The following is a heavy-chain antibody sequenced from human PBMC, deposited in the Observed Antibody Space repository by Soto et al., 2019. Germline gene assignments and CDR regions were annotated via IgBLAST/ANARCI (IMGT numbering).Heavy chain of an antibody. V-gene: IGHV6-1*01. CDR1: GDSVSSTSVT. CDR2: TYYRSKWYN. CDR3: VRLIRNSSLDF. Sequence: PSQTLSLTCVISGDSVSSTSVTWNWIRQSPSRGLEWLGRTYYRSKWYNDYAESVKSRITINLDTSKNQFSLHLNSVTPEETAVYYCVRLIRNSSLDFWGQGTLVTVSS. J-gene: IGHJ4*02. D-gene: IGHD3-16*02.